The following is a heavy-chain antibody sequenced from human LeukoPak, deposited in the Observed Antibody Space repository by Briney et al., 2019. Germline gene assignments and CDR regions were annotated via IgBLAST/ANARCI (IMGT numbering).Heavy chain of an antibody. CDR1: GGTFTSYG. CDR2: ISAYNGNT. V-gene: IGHV1-18*01. CDR3: ARDTFADYYDSSGYDYFDY. D-gene: IGHD3-22*01. Sequence: ASVKVSCKASGGTFTSYGISWVRQAPGQGLEWMGWISAYNGNTNYAQKLQGRVTMTTDTSTSTAYMELRSLRSDDTAVYYCARDTFADYYDSSGYDYFDYWGQGTLVTVSS. J-gene: IGHJ4*02.